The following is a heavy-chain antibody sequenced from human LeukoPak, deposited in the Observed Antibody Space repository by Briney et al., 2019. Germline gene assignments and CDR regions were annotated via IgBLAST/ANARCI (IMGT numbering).Heavy chain of an antibody. Sequence: PGGSLRLSCAASGFTFGSYAMHWVRQAPGKGLEWVAVISYDGSNKYYADSVKGRFTISRDNSKNTLYLQMNSLRAEDTAVYYCARSVVVAANLWFDPWGQGTLVTVSS. J-gene: IGHJ5*02. CDR2: ISYDGSNK. CDR3: ARSVVVAANLWFDP. D-gene: IGHD2-15*01. CDR1: GFTFGSYA. V-gene: IGHV3-30-3*01.